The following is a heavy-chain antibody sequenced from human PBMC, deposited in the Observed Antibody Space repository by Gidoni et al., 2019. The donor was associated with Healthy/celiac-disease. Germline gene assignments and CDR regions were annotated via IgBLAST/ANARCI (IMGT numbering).Heavy chain of an antibody. Sequence: AASGFTFSDYYMSWIRQAPGKGLEWVSYISSSGSTIYYADSVKGRFTISRDNAKNSLYLQMNSLRAEDTAVYYCARGRVGATYYYYYYGMDVWGQGTTVTVSS. V-gene: IGHV3-11*01. J-gene: IGHJ6*02. CDR2: ISSSGSTI. D-gene: IGHD1-26*01. CDR3: ARGRVGATYYYYYYGMDV. CDR1: GFTFSDYY.